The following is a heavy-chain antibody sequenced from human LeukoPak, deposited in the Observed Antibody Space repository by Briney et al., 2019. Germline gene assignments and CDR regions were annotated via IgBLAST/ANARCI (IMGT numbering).Heavy chain of an antibody. J-gene: IGHJ4*02. Sequence: GGSLRLSCAASGFIFSSYSIDWVRQAPGKGLEWLSYISSSSSTIYYADSVKGRFTVYRDNAKNLVYLQMNSLRADDTAVYYYARVWRSDYTKDYWGQGTLVTVSS. CDR1: GFIFSSYS. CDR3: ARVWRSDYTKDY. V-gene: IGHV3-48*04. D-gene: IGHD3-16*01. CDR2: ISSSSSTI.